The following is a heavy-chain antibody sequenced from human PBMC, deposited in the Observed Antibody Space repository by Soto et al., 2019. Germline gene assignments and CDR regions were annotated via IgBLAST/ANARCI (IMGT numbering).Heavy chain of an antibody. CDR1: GDSISSYY. J-gene: IGHJ6*02. CDR2: IYISGSS. CDR3: VRDCSGGGCYSDYATDV. V-gene: IGHV4-4*07. Sequence: SETLSLTCTVSGDSISSYYWSCIRQPAGRGLEWIGRIYISGSSDYNPSLKSRVSMSVHRSKNQFSLKLTSVTAADTAVYYCVRDCSGGGCYSDYATDVWGQGTMVTVSS. D-gene: IGHD2-15*01.